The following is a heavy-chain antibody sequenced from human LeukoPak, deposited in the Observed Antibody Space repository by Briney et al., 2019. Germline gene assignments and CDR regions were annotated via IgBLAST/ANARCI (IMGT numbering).Heavy chain of an antibody. CDR1: GFILSNAW. J-gene: IGHJ4*02. D-gene: IGHD5-12*01. V-gene: IGHV3-15*04. CDR3: TTAQDSGSDRSDY. CDR2: IESKTDGGTA. Sequence: GSLRLSCAASGFILSNAWVRWVRQAPGKGLEWVGRIESKTDGGTADYAAPVKGRFAITRDDSKNTLYLQMNSLKTEDTAVYYCTTAQDSGSDRSDYWGQGTLVTVSS.